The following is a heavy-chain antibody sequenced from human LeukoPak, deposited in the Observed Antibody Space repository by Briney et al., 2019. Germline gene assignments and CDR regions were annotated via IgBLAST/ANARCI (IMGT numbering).Heavy chain of an antibody. CDR3: ARGWALGYSSGRGYYFDY. J-gene: IGHJ4*02. Sequence: SVKVSCKASGGTFSSYAISWVRQAPGQGLEWMGGIIPIFGTANYAQKFQGRVTITADESTSTAYMELSSLRSEDTAVYYCARGWALGYSSGRGYYFDYWGQGTLVTVSS. D-gene: IGHD6-19*01. CDR2: IIPIFGTA. CDR1: GGTFSSYA. V-gene: IGHV1-69*13.